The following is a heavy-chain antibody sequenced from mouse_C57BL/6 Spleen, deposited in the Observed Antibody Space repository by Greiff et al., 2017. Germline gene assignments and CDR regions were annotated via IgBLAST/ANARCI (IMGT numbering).Heavy chain of an antibody. D-gene: IGHD2-12*01. CDR3: TTGLTTRFAY. V-gene: IGHV14-4*01. Sequence: EVKLVESGAELVRPGASVKLSCTASGFNIKDDYMHWVKQRPEQGLEWIGWIDPENGDTEYASKFQGKATITADTSSNTAYLQLSSLTSEDTAVYYCTTGLTTRFAYWGQGTLVTVSA. CDR1: GFNIKDDY. CDR2: IDPENGDT. J-gene: IGHJ3*01.